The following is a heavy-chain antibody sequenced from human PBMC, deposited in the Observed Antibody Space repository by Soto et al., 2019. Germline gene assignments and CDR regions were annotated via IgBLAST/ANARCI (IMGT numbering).Heavy chain of an antibody. J-gene: IGHJ4*02. D-gene: IGHD6-6*01. CDR1: SGSFSGYY. CDR2: ISQSGNT. CDR3: ARAPKVSGSSQTRPDF. V-gene: IGHV4-34*01. Sequence: SEPLSSTGSIYSGSFSGYYWSWIRQPPGKGLEWIGEISQSGNTNYSPSLKSRVSISIDTSKKQFSLNLASVSAADTAVYYCARAPKVSGSSQTRPDFWGQGTLVTVSS.